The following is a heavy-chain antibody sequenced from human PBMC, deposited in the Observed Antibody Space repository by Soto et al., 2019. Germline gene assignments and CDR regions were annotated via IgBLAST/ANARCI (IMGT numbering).Heavy chain of an antibody. CDR1: GFTFSSYG. D-gene: IGHD3-3*01. CDR2: ISYDGSNK. V-gene: IGHV3-30*18. CDR3: AKDRVEYYYYGMDV. Sequence: PGGSLRLSCAASGFTFSSYGMHWVRQAPGKGLEWVAVISYDGSNKYYADSVKGRFTISRDNSKNTLYLQMNSPRAEDTAVYYCAKDRVEYYYYGMDVWGQGTTVTVSS. J-gene: IGHJ6*02.